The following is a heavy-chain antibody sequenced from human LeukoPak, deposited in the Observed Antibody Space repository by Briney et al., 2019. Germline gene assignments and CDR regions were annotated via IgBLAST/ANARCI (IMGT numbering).Heavy chain of an antibody. D-gene: IGHD5-18*01. V-gene: IGHV4-30-4*01. CDR1: GGSISSGDYY. CDR2: IYYSGST. J-gene: IGHJ4*02. Sequence: SQTLSLTCTVSGGSISSGDYYWSWIRQPPGKGLEWIGYIYYSGSTYYNPSLKSRVTISVDTSKNQFSLKLSSVTAADTAAYYCARGRSGGYSYGYHPDYFDYWGQGTLVTVSS. CDR3: ARGRSGGYSYGYHPDYFDY.